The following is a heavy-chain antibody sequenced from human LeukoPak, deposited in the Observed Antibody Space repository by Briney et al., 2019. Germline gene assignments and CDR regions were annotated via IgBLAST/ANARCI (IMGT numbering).Heavy chain of an antibody. D-gene: IGHD4-17*01. V-gene: IGHV3-49*04. CDR1: GFTFRSYG. CDR2: IRSKAYGGTT. CDR3: TRVFEYGDYGLDY. Sequence: GGTLRLSCAASGFTFRSYGMSWVRQAPGKGLEWVGFIRSKAYGGTTEYAASVKGRFTISRDDSKSIGYLQMNSLKSEDTAVYYCTRVFEYGDYGLDYWGQGTLVTVSS. J-gene: IGHJ4*02.